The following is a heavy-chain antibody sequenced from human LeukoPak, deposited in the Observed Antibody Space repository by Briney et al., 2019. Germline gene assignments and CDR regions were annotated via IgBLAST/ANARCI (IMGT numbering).Heavy chain of an antibody. V-gene: IGHV3-53*01. CDR2: IYSGGST. Sequence: PGRSLRLSXAASGFSVSSNYMSWVGQPPGKGLEWLSVIYSGGSTYYADSVKGRFTISRDNSENTLYLQMNSLRAEDTAVYYCAAGYSSGWYVFGYWGQGTLVTVSS. J-gene: IGHJ4*02. D-gene: IGHD6-19*01. CDR1: GFSVSSNY. CDR3: AAGYSSGWYVFGY.